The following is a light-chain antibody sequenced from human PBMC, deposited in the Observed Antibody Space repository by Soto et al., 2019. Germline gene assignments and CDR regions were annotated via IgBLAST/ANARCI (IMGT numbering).Light chain of an antibody. CDR3: QQYYSYPLT. V-gene: IGKV1-8*01. J-gene: IGKJ4*01. Sequence: AIRMTQSPSSLSASTGDRVTITCRASQGISSYLAWYQQKPGKAPKLLIYAASTLPSGVPSRFSGSGSGTDFTLTISCLQSEDFATYYCQQYYSYPLTFGGGTKVELK. CDR1: QGISSY. CDR2: AAS.